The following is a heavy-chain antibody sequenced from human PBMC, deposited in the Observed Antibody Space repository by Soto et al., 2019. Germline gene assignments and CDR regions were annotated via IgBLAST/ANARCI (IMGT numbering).Heavy chain of an antibody. J-gene: IGHJ3*02. CDR2: IYYSGST. V-gene: IGHV4-59*08. D-gene: IGHD4-4*01. CDR3: ARLPVDAFDI. Sequence: IRQPPGKGLEWIGYIYYSGSTNYNPSLKSRVTISVDTSKNQFSLKLTSVTAADTAVYYCARLPVDAFDIWGQGTMVTVSS.